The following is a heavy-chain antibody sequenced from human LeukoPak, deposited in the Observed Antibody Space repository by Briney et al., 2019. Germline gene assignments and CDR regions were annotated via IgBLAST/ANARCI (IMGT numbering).Heavy chain of an antibody. Sequence: GGSLRLSCAASGFTFSSYGMHWVRQAPGKGLEWVAVISYDGSNKYYADSVKGRFTISRDNSKNTLYLQMNSLRAEDTAVYYCARVLSIAAAVRPTYYYYGMDVWGQGTTVTVSS. CDR1: GFTFSSYG. CDR3: ARVLSIAAAVRPTYYYYGMDV. CDR2: ISYDGSNK. V-gene: IGHV3-30*03. D-gene: IGHD6-13*01. J-gene: IGHJ6*02.